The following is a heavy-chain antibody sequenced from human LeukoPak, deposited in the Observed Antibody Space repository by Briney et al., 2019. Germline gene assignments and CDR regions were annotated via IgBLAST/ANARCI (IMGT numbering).Heavy chain of an antibody. CDR3: ARGDYGDYVLVY. V-gene: IGHV3-48*03. J-gene: IGHJ4*02. D-gene: IGHD4-17*01. CDR1: GFTFSSYE. Sequence: GGSLRLSCAASGFTFSSYEMTWVRQAPGKGLEWVSYISSSGSTIYYADSVKGRFTISRDNAKNSLYLQMNSLRAEDTAVYYCARGDYGDYVLVYWGQGTLVTVSS. CDR2: ISSSGSTI.